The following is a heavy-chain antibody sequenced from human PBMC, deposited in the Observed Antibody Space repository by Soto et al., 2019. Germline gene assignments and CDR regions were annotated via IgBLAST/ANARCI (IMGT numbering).Heavy chain of an antibody. CDR3: TTVMDRRGYGMDV. CDR1: GITLSHAW. CDR2: IKRKSDGGTT. J-gene: IGHJ6*02. V-gene: IGHV3-15*07. Sequence: EVQLVESGGGLVKPGGSLGLSCAASGITLSHAWMNWVRQAPGKGLEWVARIKRKSDGGTTEDAAPVKGRFTISRDDSKNTLYLQMNSLNTEDPAVYYCTTVMDRRGYGMDVWGQGTTVTVSS. D-gene: IGHD2-2*03.